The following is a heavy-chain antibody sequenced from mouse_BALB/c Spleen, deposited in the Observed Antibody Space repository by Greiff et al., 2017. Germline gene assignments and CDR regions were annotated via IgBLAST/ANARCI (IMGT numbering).Heavy chain of an antibody. J-gene: IGHJ2*01. CDR2: ISSGSSTI. CDR3: ARKSGSNYFDY. CDR1: GFTFSSFG. Sequence: VQLQQSGGGLVQPGGSRKLSCAASGFTFSSFGMHWVRQAPEKGLEWVAYISSGSSTIYYADTVKGRFTISRDNPKNTLFLQMTSLRSEDTAMYYCARKSGSNYFDYWGQGTTLTVSS. V-gene: IGHV5-17*02. D-gene: IGHD1-1*01.